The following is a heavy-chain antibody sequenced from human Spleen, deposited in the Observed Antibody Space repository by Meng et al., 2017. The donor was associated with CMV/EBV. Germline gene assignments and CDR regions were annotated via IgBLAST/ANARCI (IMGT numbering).Heavy chain of an antibody. V-gene: IGHV4-39*07. CDR3: ARGLRIAANWFDP. D-gene: IGHD2-15*01. J-gene: IGHJ5*02. CDR2: NYYSGST. CDR1: DGSISSSSYY. Sequence: SETLSLTCIVSDGSISSSSYYWGWIRQPPGKGLEWIASNYYSGSTYYNPSLKSRVTISVDTSKNQFSLKLSSVTAADTAVYYCARGLRIAANWFDPWGQGTLVTVSS.